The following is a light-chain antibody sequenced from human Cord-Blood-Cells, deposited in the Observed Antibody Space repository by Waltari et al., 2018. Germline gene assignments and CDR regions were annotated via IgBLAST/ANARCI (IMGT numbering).Light chain of an antibody. Sequence: SYELTQPLSVSLALGQTARITWGGTHIARKNCHWYQQKPGQAPGLVIYRDSNRPSGIPERFSGSNSGNTATLTISRAQAGDEADYYCQVWDSSTVVFGGGTKLTVL. CDR3: QVWDSSTVV. CDR1: HIARKN. J-gene: IGLJ2*01. V-gene: IGLV3-9*01. CDR2: RDS.